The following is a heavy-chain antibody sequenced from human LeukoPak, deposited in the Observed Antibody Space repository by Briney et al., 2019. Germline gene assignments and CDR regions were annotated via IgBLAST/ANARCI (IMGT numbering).Heavy chain of an antibody. CDR1: GGSFSGYY. J-gene: IGHJ5*02. D-gene: IGHD3-10*01. Sequence: SETLSLTCAVYGGSFSGYYWSWIRQPPGKGLEWIGYIYYSGSTYYNPSLKSRVTISVDTSKNQFSLKLSSVTAADTAVYYCARAEIIYYYGSGSSWFDPWGQGTLVTVSS. CDR3: ARAEIIYYYGSGSSWFDP. CDR2: IYYSGST. V-gene: IGHV4-34*01.